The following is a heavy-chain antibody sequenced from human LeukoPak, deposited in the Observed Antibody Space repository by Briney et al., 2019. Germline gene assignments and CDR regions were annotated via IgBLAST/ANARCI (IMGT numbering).Heavy chain of an antibody. CDR2: IGTSSSII. CDR3: ARHDDAGNSGDY. V-gene: IGHV3-48*02. Sequence: GGSLRLSCAASGFTFSSYSMNWVRQTPGKGLEWVSYIGTSSSIIYYADSVKGRFTISRDNAKNSLYLQMNSLRDEDTAVYYCARHDDAGNSGDYWGQGTLVTVS. D-gene: IGHD4-23*01. CDR1: GFTFSSYS. J-gene: IGHJ4*02.